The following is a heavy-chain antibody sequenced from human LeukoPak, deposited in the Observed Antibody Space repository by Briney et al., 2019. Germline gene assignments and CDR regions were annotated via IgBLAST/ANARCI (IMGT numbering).Heavy chain of an antibody. CDR2: ISYDGSNK. D-gene: IGHD1-26*01. CDR1: GFTFSSYA. J-gene: IGHJ4*02. Sequence: GRSLRLSCAASGFTFSSYAMHWVRQAPGKGLEWVAVISYDGSNKYYADSMKGRFTISRDNSKNTLYLQMNSLRAEDTAVYYCARDESGSSLGYWGQGTLVTVSS. V-gene: IGHV3-30*01. CDR3: ARDESGSSLGY.